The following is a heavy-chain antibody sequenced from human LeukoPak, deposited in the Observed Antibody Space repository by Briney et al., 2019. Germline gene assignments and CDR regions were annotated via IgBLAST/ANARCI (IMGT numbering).Heavy chain of an antibody. CDR1: GGSINSGGYY. Sequence: SETLSLTCTVSGGSINSGGYYWNWIRQHPGKGLEWIGYIYYSGSTYYNPSLKSRVTISVDTSKNQLSLKLSSVTAADTAVYYCARGRYVTIFGVVTEYYFDYWGQGTLVTVSS. J-gene: IGHJ4*02. V-gene: IGHV4-31*03. D-gene: IGHD3-3*01. CDR2: IYYSGST. CDR3: ARGRYVTIFGVVTEYYFDY.